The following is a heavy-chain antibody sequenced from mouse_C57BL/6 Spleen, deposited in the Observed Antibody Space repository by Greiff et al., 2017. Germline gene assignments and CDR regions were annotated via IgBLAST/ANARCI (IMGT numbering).Heavy chain of an antibody. V-gene: IGHV5-17*01. CDR1: GFTFSDYG. CDR2: ISSGSSTI. Sequence: EVQLVESGGGLVKPGGSLKLSCAASGFTFSDYGMHWVRQAPEKGLEWVAYISSGSSTIYYADTVKGRFTISRDNAKNTLCLQMTSLRSEDTAMYYCARGRTTVEDFDVWGTGTTVTVSS. D-gene: IGHD1-1*01. J-gene: IGHJ1*03. CDR3: ARGRTTVEDFDV.